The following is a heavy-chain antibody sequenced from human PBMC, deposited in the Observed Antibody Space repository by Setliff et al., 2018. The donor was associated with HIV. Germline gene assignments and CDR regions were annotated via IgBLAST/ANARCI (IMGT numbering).Heavy chain of an antibody. CDR1: GGTFSSYA. D-gene: IGHD5-12*01. V-gene: IGHV1-69*13. CDR2: IIPIFGTA. Sequence: ASVKVSCKASGGTFSSYAISWVRQAPGQGLEWMGGIIPIFGTANYAQKFQGRVTITADESTSTAYMELSSLRFEDTATYYCARDQATGYEKVWFSWIDPWGQGTLVTVSS. CDR3: ARDQATGYEKVWFSWIDP. J-gene: IGHJ5*02.